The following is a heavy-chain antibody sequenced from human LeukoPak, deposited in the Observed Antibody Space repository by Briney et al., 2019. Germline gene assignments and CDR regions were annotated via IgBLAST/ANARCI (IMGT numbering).Heavy chain of an antibody. CDR2: INQDGSKK. CDR3: EGAWS. CDR1: GFTFSTYL. V-gene: IGHV3-7*01. J-gene: IGHJ5*02. D-gene: IGHD6-19*01. Sequence: GGSLRLSCAAPGFTFSTYLMNWVRQTPGKRLEWVASINQDGSKKNYVDSVKGRFTISRDNAKDSLYLQMNSLRAEDTAVYYCEGAWSWGQGTLVTVSS.